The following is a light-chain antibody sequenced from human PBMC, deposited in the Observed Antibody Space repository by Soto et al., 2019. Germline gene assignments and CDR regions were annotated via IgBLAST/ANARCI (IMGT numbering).Light chain of an antibody. CDR2: SNT. CDR3: VAWDDSLNGVV. J-gene: IGLJ2*01. Sequence: QAVVTQPPSASGTPGQTIAISCSGGSSNIGSHTVNWYQQLPGTAPRLLIYSNTQRPSGVPDRFSGSKSGTSASLAISGLQSEYEGDYYCVAWDDSLNGVVFGGGTKLTVL. V-gene: IGLV1-44*01. CDR1: SSNIGSHT.